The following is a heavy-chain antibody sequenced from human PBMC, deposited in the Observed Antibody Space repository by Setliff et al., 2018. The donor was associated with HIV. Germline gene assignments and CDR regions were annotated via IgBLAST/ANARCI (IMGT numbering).Heavy chain of an antibody. CDR2: IYYSGST. V-gene: IGHV4-61*01. J-gene: IGHJ4*02. Sequence: SETLSLTCSVSGGSVGSGSYYWSWIRQSPGKGLEWLGYIYYSGSTTYNPSRRSRVTISIDTSKNQFSLNLRSVTAADTAVYYCASDPPGYGDSKDYWGQGKLVTVSS. CDR3: ASDPPGYGDSKDY. CDR1: GGSVGSGSYY. D-gene: IGHD4-17*01.